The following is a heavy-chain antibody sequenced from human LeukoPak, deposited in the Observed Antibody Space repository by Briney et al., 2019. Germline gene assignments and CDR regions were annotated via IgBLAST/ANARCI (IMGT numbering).Heavy chain of an antibody. CDR1: GFTFSIYS. Sequence: PGGSLRLSCAASGFTFSIYSMNWVRQAPGKGLEWISYITSSSGTIYYTDSVKGRFTISTDNAKNSLYLQMDSLRAEDTAVYYCARVAPGHDIGRGYFDYWGQGTLVTVSS. CDR2: ITSSSGTI. D-gene: IGHD2-21*01. V-gene: IGHV3-48*01. J-gene: IGHJ4*02. CDR3: ARVAPGHDIGRGYFDY.